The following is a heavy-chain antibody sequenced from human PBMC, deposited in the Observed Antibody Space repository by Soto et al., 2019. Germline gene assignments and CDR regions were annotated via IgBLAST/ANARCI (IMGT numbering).Heavy chain of an antibody. V-gene: IGHV4-39*01. CDR2: IYYSGST. CDR3: ARHYTGNDSSGGMKNYYYGMDV. CDR1: GGSISSSSYY. Sequence: ETLSLTCTVSGGSISSSSYYWGWIRQPPGKGLEWIGSIYYSGSTYYNPSLKSRVTISVDTSKNQFSLKLSSVTAADTAVYYCARHYTGNDSSGGMKNYYYGMDVWGQGTTVTVSS. J-gene: IGHJ6*02. D-gene: IGHD3-22*01.